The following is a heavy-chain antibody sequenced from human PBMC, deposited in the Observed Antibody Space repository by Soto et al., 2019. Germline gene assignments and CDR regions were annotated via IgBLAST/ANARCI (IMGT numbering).Heavy chain of an antibody. Sequence: EVQLLESGGGLVQPGGSLRLSCAASGLTFSRHAMAWVRQAPGKGLEWLSSISESSSNTYYADSVKGRFTISKDNSKNMLYLQMNSLRDEETAVYYCAKKPNGFDSWGQGTLFTVSS. CDR3: AKKPNGFDS. V-gene: IGHV3-23*01. CDR2: ISESSSNT. J-gene: IGHJ5*01. CDR1: GLTFSRHA.